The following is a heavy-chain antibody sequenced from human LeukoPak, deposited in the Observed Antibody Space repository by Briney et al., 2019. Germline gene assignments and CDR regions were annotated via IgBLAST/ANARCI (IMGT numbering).Heavy chain of an antibody. CDR2: ISGSGGST. D-gene: IGHD4-11*01. J-gene: IGHJ1*01. CDR1: GFTFSSYA. V-gene: IGHV3-23*01. Sequence: PGGSLRLSCAASGFTFSSYAMSWVRQAPGKGLEWVSAISGSGGSTYYADSVKGRFTISRDNPKNTLYLQMNSLRAEDTAVYYCAKNKRSYYSDYVLTEYFQHWGQGTLVTVSS. CDR3: AKNKRSYYSDYVLTEYFQH.